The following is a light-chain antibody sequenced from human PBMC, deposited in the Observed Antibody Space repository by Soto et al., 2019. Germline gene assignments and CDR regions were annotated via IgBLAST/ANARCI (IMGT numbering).Light chain of an antibody. J-gene: IGLJ1*01. CDR1: SSDVGGYNY. CDR2: DVS. V-gene: IGLV2-14*03. CDR3: SSYTSIDTWV. Sequence: QSALTKPASVSGSPGQSITITCTGTSSDVGGYNYVSWYQQHPGKAPKVLISDVSNRPSGISNRFSGSKSGNTASLTISGHQSEDEADYYCSSYTSIDTWVFGTGTKLTVL.